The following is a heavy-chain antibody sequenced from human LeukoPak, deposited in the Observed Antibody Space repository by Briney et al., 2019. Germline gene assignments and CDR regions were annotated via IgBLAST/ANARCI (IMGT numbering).Heavy chain of an antibody. CDR2: INSDGSTT. J-gene: IGHJ3*02. CDR3: AKDLTTVIVVMGAFDI. D-gene: IGHD3-22*01. V-gene: IGHV3-74*01. Sequence: PGGSLRLSCAASGFTFRSYWMHWVRQAPGKGLVWVSRINSDGSTTNYADSVKGRFTISRDNAKNTLYLQMNSLRAEDTAVYYCAKDLTTVIVVMGAFDIWGQVTMVTVSS. CDR1: GFTFRSYW.